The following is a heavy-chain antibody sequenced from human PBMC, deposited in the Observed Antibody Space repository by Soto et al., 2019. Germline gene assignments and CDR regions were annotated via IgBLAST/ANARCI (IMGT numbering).Heavy chain of an antibody. Sequence: QLQLQESGSRLVKPSQTLSLTCAVSGGSISSGGYSWIWIRQPPGKGLEWIGYIYESGNTYYNSSLESGVTISLDVSKNLFSLKLSSVTAADTAVYYGARVGSGDSGSYYILDHWGRGSLVTVSS. D-gene: IGHD3-10*01. CDR3: ARVGSGDSGSYYILDH. CDR1: GGSISSGGYS. J-gene: IGHJ4*02. V-gene: IGHV4-30-2*01. CDR2: IYESGNT.